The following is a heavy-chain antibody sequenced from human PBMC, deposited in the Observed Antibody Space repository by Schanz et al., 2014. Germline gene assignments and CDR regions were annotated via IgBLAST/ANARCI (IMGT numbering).Heavy chain of an antibody. CDR1: GFIFSNYG. V-gene: IGHV3-NL1*01. J-gene: IGHJ6*03. CDR3: ARDGDRFYHNYYMDV. CDR2: LSGSGGST. Sequence: QVQLVESGGGVVQPGGSLRLSCAASGFIFSNYGMHWVRQAPGKGLEWVSALSGSGGSTYYADSVKGRFTISRDNAKKTLSLQMISLRAEDTAVYYCARDGDRFYHNYYMDVWGKGTTVTVSS. D-gene: IGHD4-17*01.